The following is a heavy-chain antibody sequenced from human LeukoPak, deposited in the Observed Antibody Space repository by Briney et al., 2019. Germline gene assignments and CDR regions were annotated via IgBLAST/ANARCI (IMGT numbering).Heavy chain of an antibody. CDR3: ARDLGSSSSSSCNP. J-gene: IGHJ5*02. D-gene: IGHD6-13*01. CDR1: GGSISSGSYY. V-gene: IGHV4-61*02. Sequence: PSETLSLTCTVSGGSISSGSYYWSWIRQPAGKGLEWIVRIYTTGSTNYNPSLKSRVTISVDTSKNQFSLKLSSVTAADTAVYYCARDLGSSSSSSCNPWGQGTLVTVSS. CDR2: IYTTGST.